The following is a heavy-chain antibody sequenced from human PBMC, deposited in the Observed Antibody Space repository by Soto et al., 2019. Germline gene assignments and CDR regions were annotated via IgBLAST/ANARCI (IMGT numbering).Heavy chain of an antibody. CDR2: IWYDGSDK. D-gene: IGHD6-19*01. CDR1: GFTFSTDG. J-gene: IGHJ4*02. V-gene: IGHV3-33*01. Sequence: QVQLVESGGGVVQPGRSLRLSCVASGFTFSTDGMHWVGQAPGKGLEWVALIWYDGSDKYYADSVKGRFSISRDNSKNTLYLQMNSLRAEDTAVYYCARPAVSGWYYFDYWGQGTLVTVSS. CDR3: ARPAVSGWYYFDY.